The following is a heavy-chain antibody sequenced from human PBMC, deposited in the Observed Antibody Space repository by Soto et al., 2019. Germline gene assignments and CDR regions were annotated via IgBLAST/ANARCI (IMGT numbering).Heavy chain of an antibody. CDR2: ISYDGSNK. CDR3: AKDPRFGELLSYGMDV. CDR1: GFTFSSYG. J-gene: IGHJ6*02. V-gene: IGHV3-30*18. Sequence: GGSLRLSCAASGFTFSSYGMHWVRQAPGKGLEWVAVISYDGSNKYYADPVKGRFTISRDNSKNTLYLQMNSLRAEDTAVYYCAKDPRFGELLSYGMDVWGQGTTVTVSS. D-gene: IGHD3-10*01.